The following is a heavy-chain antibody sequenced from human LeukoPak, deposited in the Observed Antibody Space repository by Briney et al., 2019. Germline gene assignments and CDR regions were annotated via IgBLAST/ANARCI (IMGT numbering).Heavy chain of an antibody. J-gene: IGHJ4*02. CDR3: ARDLPGATTDQDIVVVVAAIFDY. CDR1: GFTFSSYA. D-gene: IGHD2-15*01. CDR2: ISYDGSNK. Sequence: PGRSLRLSCAASGFTFSSYAMHWVRQAPGKGLEWVAVISYDGSNKYYADSVKGRFTISRDNSKNTLYLQMNSLRAEDTAVYYCARDLPGATTDQDIVVVVAAIFDYWGQGTLVTVSS. V-gene: IGHV3-30-3*01.